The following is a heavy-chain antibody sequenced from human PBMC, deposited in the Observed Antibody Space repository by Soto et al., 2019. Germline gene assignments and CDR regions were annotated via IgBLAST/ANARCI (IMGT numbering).Heavy chain of an antibody. D-gene: IGHD3-3*01. Sequence: ASVKVSCKASGGTFSSYAISWVRQAPGQGLEWMGGIIPIFGTANYAQKFQGRVTITADESTSTAYMELSSLRSEDTAVYYCALTNYDFWSGHPRLRLGADTSYGMDVWGQGTTVTVSS. CDR2: IIPIFGTA. CDR1: GGTFSSYA. CDR3: ALTNYDFWSGHPRLRLGADTSYGMDV. V-gene: IGHV1-69*13. J-gene: IGHJ6*02.